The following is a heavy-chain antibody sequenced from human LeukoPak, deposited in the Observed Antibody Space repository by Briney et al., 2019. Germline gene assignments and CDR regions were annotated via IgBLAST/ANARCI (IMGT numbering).Heavy chain of an antibody. CDR1: GGSISSHY. V-gene: IGHV4-59*11. CDR3: AGGRITIFGVDRTTGFDP. Sequence: SETLSLTCTVSGGSISSHYWSWIRQPPGKGLEWIGYIYYSGSTNYNPSLKSRVTISVDTSKNQFSLKLSSVTAADTAVYYCAGGRITIFGVDRTTGFDPWGQGTLVTVSS. D-gene: IGHD3-3*01. J-gene: IGHJ5*02. CDR2: IYYSGST.